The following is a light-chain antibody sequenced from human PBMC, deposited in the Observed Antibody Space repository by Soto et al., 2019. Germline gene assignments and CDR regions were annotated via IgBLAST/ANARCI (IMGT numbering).Light chain of an antibody. J-gene: IGKJ2*01. Sequence: DIQMTQSPSSLSASVGDRVTITCRASQSISNFLNWYQQRPGKAPNLLIYAASSLQSGVPSRFSGSGSGTDFTLTISSLQPEDFATYYCQQSRTVPNTFGQGTKVDIK. CDR2: AAS. CDR3: QQSRTVPNT. V-gene: IGKV1-39*01. CDR1: QSISNF.